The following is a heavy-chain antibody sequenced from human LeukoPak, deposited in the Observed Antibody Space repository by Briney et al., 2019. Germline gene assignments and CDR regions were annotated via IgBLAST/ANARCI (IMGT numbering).Heavy chain of an antibody. CDR1: GGSISSHD. CDR2: IRSSGST. CDR3: ARGGWSIDF. J-gene: IGHJ4*02. V-gene: IGHV4-59*11. Sequence: PSETLSLICTVSGGSISSHDWSWIRQPPGKRLESIGYIRSSGSTIYNPSLKSRVTISVDTSRSQFSLKLTSVTAADTAVYYCARGGWSIDFWGQGTLVTVSS. D-gene: IGHD2-15*01.